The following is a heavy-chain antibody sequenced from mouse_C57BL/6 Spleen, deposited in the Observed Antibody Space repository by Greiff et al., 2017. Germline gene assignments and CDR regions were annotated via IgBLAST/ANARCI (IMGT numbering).Heavy chain of an antibody. J-gene: IGHJ2*01. V-gene: IGHV1-80*01. CDR1: GYAFSSYW. CDR2: IYPGDGDT. Sequence: QVQLQQSGAELVKPGASVKISCKASGYAFSSYWMNWVKQRPGKGLEWIGQIYPGDGDTNYNGKFKGKATLTADKSSSTAYMQLSSLTSEDSAVYFCARLLRGDIYYFDYWGQGTTRTVSS. CDR3: ARLLRGDIYYFDY. D-gene: IGHD1-1*01.